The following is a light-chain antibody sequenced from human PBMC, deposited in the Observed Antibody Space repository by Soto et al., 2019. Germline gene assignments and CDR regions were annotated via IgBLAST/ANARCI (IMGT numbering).Light chain of an antibody. CDR3: QQYNNWPPWT. Sequence: ILMTQSPATLSVYLGERATLSCRASQSVSNNLAWYQQKPGQAPRLLIYDASTRATGIPARFSGSGSGTEFTLTISGLQSEDFAVYYCQQYNNWPPWTFGQGTKVEIK. CDR1: QSVSNN. V-gene: IGKV3-15*01. CDR2: DAS. J-gene: IGKJ1*01.